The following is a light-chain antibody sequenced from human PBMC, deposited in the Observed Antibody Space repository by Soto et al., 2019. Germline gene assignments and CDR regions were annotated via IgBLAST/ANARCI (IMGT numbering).Light chain of an antibody. CDR1: QSLLHSDGKTN. CDR3: MQAIDIPWT. J-gene: IGKJ1*01. V-gene: IGKV2-29*03. Sequence: ILMTQTPLSLSIIPGQTASISCKSSQSLLHSDGKTNFYWYVQKVGQAAQALIYEVSNRFSGVPERFSRSGSWIDFKMKIRRVEADDVRIYYCMQAIDIPWTFGQGTKVEIK. CDR2: EVS.